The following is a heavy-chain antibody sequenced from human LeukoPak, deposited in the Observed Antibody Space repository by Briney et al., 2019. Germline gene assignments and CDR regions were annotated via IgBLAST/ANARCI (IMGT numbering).Heavy chain of an antibody. V-gene: IGHV1-18*01. D-gene: IGHD3-22*01. Sequence: ASVKVSCKASGYTFTSYGISWVRQAPGQGLEWMGWISAYNGNTNYARKLQGRVTMTTDTSTSTAYMELRSLRSDDTAVYYCASLYYYDSSGYPYYFDYWGQGTLVTVSS. CDR1: GYTFTSYG. J-gene: IGHJ4*02. CDR3: ASLYYYDSSGYPYYFDY. CDR2: ISAYNGNT.